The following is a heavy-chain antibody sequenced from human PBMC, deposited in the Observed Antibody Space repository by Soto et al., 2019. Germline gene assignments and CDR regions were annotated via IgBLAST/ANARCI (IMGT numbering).Heavy chain of an antibody. D-gene: IGHD2-8*01. CDR3: ARDRCTNGVCYAPSAY. Sequence: PGGSLRLSCATSGFTFSTYAMHWVRQAPRKGLEYVSAISSNGRSTYYANSVKGRFTISRDNSKNTLYLQMDSLRAEDMAVYYCARDRCTNGVCYAPSAYWGQGTLVTVSS. CDR2: ISSNGRST. J-gene: IGHJ1*01. V-gene: IGHV3-64*01. CDR1: GFTFSTYA.